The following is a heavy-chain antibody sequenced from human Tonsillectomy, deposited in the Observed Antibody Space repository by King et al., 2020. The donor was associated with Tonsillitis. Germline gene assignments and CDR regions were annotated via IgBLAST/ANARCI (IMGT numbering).Heavy chain of an antibody. Sequence: VQLVESGGGLVQPGGSLRLSCAASGFTFSNYAMSWVRQAPGMGLEWVSAISGSGDTTYYADSVKGRFTISRDNSKNTLYLQMNSLRAEDTAKYYCARDASNGDYDHEGHDYWGQGTLVTVSS. J-gene: IGHJ4*02. D-gene: IGHD4-17*01. CDR1: GFTFSNYA. V-gene: IGHV3-23*04. CDR3: ARDASNGDYDHEGHDY. CDR2: ISGSGDTT.